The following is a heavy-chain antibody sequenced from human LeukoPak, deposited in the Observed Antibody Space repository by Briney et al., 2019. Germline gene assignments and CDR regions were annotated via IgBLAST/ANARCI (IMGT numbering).Heavy chain of an antibody. CDR2: IYSGGST. CDR3: ARHRIAAAVAFYFDS. V-gene: IGHV3-66*02. J-gene: IGHJ4*02. Sequence: GGSLRLSCAASGFTFSSYWMSWVRQAPGKGLEWVSVIYSGGSTYYADSVKGRFTISRDNSENTLNLQMNSLRTEDTAVYYCARHRIAAAVAFYFDSWGQGALVAVSS. CDR1: GFTFSSYW. D-gene: IGHD6-13*01.